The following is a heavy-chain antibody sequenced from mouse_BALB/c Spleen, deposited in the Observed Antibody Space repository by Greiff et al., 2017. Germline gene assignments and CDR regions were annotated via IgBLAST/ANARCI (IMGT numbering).Heavy chain of an antibody. CDR2: IAPGSGST. CDR1: GYTFTSYW. J-gene: IGHJ3*01. Sequence: DLVKPGASVKLSCKASGYTFTSYWINWIKQRPGQGLEWIGRIAPGSGSTYYNEMFKGKATLTVDTSSSTAYIQLSSLSSEDSAVYFCARGELLAYGGQGTLVTVSA. V-gene: IGHV1S41*01. CDR3: ARGELLAY.